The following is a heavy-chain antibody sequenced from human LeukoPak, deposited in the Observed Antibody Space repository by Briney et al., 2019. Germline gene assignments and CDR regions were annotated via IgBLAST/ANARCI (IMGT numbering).Heavy chain of an antibody. V-gene: IGHV1-24*01. CDR2: YDPEEGGI. CDR1: GSTLAESY. J-gene: IGHJ4*02. Sequence: ASVKVSCKVSGSTLAESYIHWLRQAPGKGLEWMGGYDPEEGGIIYAQKFLDRITMTEDTSTTTAYMEVSSLRSEDTAVYFCAGDRGITITKDFDYWGQGTVVTVSS. D-gene: IGHD1-1*01. CDR3: AGDRGITITKDFDY.